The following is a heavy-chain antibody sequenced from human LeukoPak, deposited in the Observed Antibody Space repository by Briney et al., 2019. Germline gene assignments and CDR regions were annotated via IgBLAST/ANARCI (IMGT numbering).Heavy chain of an antibody. J-gene: IGHJ4*02. D-gene: IGHD3-10*01. CDR2: INSDGSTT. CDR1: GFTFRTYW. CDR3: ARAGNYYFEY. V-gene: IGHV3-74*01. Sequence: GGSLRLSWAASGFTFRTYWMHWVRQTPGQRLVWVSRINSDGSTTNYADSVKGRFTVSRDNAQNTLYLQMSSLRAEDTAVYYCARAGNYYFEYWGQGALVTVSS.